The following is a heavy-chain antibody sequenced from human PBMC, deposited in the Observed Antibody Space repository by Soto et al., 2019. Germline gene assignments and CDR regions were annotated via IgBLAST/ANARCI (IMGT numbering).Heavy chain of an antibody. D-gene: IGHD6-13*01. CDR2: IYPGDSDT. CDR3: ARHALSPAAAGTDIDY. CDR1: GYSFTSYW. J-gene: IGHJ4*02. V-gene: IGHV5-51*01. Sequence: EVQLVQSGAEVKKPGESLKISCKGSGYSFTSYWIGWVRQMPGKGLEWMGIIYPGDSDTRYSPSFQGQVTISADKSISTAYLQWSSLKASDTAMYYCARHALSPAAAGTDIDYWGQGTLVTVSS.